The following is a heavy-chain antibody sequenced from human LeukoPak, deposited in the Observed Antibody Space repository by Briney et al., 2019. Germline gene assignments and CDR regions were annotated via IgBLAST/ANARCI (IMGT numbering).Heavy chain of an antibody. CDR2: ISAYNGNT. Sequence: ASVKVSCKASGYTFTSYGISWVRQAPGQGLEWMGWISAYNGNTNYAQKLQGRVTMTTDTSTSTACMELRSLRSEDTAVYYCARDGGDGYNFWFYWGQGTLVTVSS. V-gene: IGHV1-18*01. D-gene: IGHD5-24*01. CDR1: GYTFTSYG. J-gene: IGHJ4*02. CDR3: ARDGGDGYNFWFY.